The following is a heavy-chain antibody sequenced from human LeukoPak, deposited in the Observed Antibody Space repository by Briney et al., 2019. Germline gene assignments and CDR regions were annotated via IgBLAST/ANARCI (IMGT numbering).Heavy chain of an antibody. J-gene: IGHJ4*02. CDR1: GFTLSDYW. Sequence: PGGSLRLSCAASGFTLSDYWMSWVRQAPGKGLEWVSVIYSGGSTYYADSVKGRFTISRDNSKNTLYLQMNSLRAEDTAVYYCARGGRQWLASFDYWGQRTLVTVSS. D-gene: IGHD6-19*01. CDR2: IYSGGST. CDR3: ARGGRQWLASFDY. V-gene: IGHV3-53*01.